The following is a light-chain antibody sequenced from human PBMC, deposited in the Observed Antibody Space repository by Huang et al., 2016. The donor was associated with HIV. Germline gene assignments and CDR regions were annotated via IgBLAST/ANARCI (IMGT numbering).Light chain of an antibody. CDR2: GAS. J-gene: IGKJ5*01. CDR3: QQYNNWPPIT. CDR1: QSVSSN. V-gene: IGKV3-15*01. Sequence: EIVMTQSPVTLSVSPGGRATLSCRASQSVSSNLAWYQQKPGQAPRRLIYGASTRATGVPARFSGRGSGTECTLTISSLQSEDFALYYCQQYNNWPPITFGQGTRLEIK.